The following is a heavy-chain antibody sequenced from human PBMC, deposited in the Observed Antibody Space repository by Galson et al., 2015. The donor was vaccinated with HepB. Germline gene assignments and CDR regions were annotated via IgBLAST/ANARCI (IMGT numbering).Heavy chain of an antibody. D-gene: IGHD3-22*01. Sequence: SETLSLTCTVSGGSISSYYWSWIRQPPGKGLEWIGYIYYSGSTNYNPSLKSRVTISVDTSKNQFSLKLSSVTAADTAVYYCARGGYYYDSSGYYPGDYYYYMDVWGKGTTVTVSS. V-gene: IGHV4-59*01. CDR2: IYYSGST. J-gene: IGHJ6*03. CDR1: GGSISSYY. CDR3: ARGGYYYDSSGYYPGDYYYYMDV.